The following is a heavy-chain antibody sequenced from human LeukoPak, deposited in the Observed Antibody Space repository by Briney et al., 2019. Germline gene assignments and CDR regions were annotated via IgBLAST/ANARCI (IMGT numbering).Heavy chain of an antibody. CDR3: ARYHCSGDSCKIDY. D-gene: IGHD2-15*01. CDR2: FYSGGST. CDR1: GFTVSSNY. J-gene: IGHJ4*02. V-gene: IGHV3-53*01. Sequence: GGSLRLSCAASGFTVSSNYMSWVRQAPGKGLEWVSIFYSGGSTYYADSVKGRFTISRDLSKNTVYLQMNSLRAEDTAVYYCARYHCSGDSCKIDYWGQGTLVTVSS.